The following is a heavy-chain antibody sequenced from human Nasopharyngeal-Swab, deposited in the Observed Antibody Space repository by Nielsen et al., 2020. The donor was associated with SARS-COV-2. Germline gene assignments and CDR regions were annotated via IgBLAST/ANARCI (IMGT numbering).Heavy chain of an antibody. CDR3: ARHKEEWHIPGYMDV. CDR2: IYYSGST. V-gene: IGHV4-39*01. Sequence: WIRQPPGKGLEWIGTIYYSGSTYYNASLKSRVTISVDTSMNQFSMKLSSVTAADTAVHYCARHKEEWHIPGYMDVWGKGTTATVSS. D-gene: IGHD3-3*01. J-gene: IGHJ6*03.